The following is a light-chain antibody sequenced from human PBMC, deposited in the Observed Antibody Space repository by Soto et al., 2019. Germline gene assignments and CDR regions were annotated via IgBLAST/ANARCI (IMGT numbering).Light chain of an antibody. CDR3: QQYGSSISYT. J-gene: IGKJ2*01. CDR1: QTVSSNY. Sequence: VLTQSPGTLSLSPGERATLSCRASQTVSSNYLAWYQQKPGQAPRLLIHGASSRATGIPDRFSGSGSGTDFTLTISRLEPEDFAVYYCQQYGSSISYTFGQGTKPEIK. V-gene: IGKV3-20*01. CDR2: GAS.